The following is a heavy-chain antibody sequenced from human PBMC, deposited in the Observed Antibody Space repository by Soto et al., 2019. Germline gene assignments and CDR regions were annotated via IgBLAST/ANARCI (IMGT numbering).Heavy chain of an antibody. CDR1: GFTFSNYA. J-gene: IGHJ4*02. V-gene: IGHV3-23*01. D-gene: IGHD1-26*01. CDR3: ARRGSGSYYDY. CDR2: ISGSGDST. Sequence: EVQLLESGGGLVPPGGSLRLSCAASGFTFSNYAMNWVRQAPGKGLEWVSVISGSGDSTYYADSVKGRFTISRDNSKNTLYLQMNSLRAEDTAIYYCARRGSGSYYDYWGQGTLVTVSS.